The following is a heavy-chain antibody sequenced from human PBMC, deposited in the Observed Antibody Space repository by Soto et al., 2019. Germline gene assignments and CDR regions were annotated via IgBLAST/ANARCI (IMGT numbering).Heavy chain of an antibody. CDR2: ISNDGSNE. J-gene: IGHJ4*02. CDR3: ASVTMVRGRLRPYYFDY. D-gene: IGHD3-10*01. Sequence: HPGGSLRLSCAGSGFTFRWFGMNWVRQAPGKGLEWVARISNDGSNEYYVDSVKGRFTISRDNSKNTLYLQMDSLRAEDTAVYYCASVTMVRGRLRPYYFDYWGQGTLVTVSS. CDR1: GFTFRWFG. V-gene: IGHV3-30*03.